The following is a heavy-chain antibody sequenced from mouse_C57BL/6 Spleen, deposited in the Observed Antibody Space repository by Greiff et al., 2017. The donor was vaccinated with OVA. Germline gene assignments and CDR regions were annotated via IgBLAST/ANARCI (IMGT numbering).Heavy chain of an antibody. CDR1: GYTFTDYY. CDR3: ARFDCDNYYAMDY. Sequence: VHLVESGAELVRPGASVKLSCKASGYTFTDYYINWVKQRPGQGLEWIARIYPGSGYTYYNEKFKGKATLTAEKSSSTAYMQLSSLTSKDSAVYFCARFDCDNYYAMDYWGQGTSVTVSS. CDR2: IYPGSGYT. J-gene: IGHJ4*01. D-gene: IGHD2-4*01. V-gene: IGHV1-76*01.